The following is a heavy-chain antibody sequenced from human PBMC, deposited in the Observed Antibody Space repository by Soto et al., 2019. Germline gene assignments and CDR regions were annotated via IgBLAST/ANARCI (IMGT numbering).Heavy chain of an antibody. D-gene: IGHD3-3*01. CDR1: GFTFSSYA. Sequence: EVQLLESGGGLVQPGGSLRLSCAASGFTFSSYAMSWVRQAPGKGLEWVSAISGSGGSTYYADSVKGRFTISRDNSKNTRYLQMNSLRAEDTAVYYCAKDPSIFGVVIPFDYWGQGTLVTVSS. J-gene: IGHJ4*02. CDR2: ISGSGGST. CDR3: AKDPSIFGVVIPFDY. V-gene: IGHV3-23*01.